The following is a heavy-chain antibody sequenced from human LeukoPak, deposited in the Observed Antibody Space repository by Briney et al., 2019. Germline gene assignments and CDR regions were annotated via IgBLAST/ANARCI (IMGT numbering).Heavy chain of an antibody. CDR1: GGSMSSHS. CDR2: IYTSGNT. J-gene: IGHJ3*02. V-gene: IGHV4-4*07. D-gene: IGHD2/OR15-2a*01. Sequence: SETLSLTCTVSGGSMSSHSWNWIRLTAGKGLEWIGRIYTSGNTKSNPSLESRVTMSVDTSKNQFSLIMSSVTAADTAVYYCVRGLYERTTYRAFHIWGQGTMVTVSS. CDR3: VRGLYERTTYRAFHI.